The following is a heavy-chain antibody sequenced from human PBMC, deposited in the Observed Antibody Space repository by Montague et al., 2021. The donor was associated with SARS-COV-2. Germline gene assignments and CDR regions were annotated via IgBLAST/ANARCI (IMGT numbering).Heavy chain of an antibody. CDR1: GDSIISNNW. Sequence: SETLSLTCAVSGDSIISNNWWSWVRQTSHKGLEWIGEIYRLGGTNYNPSLESRITMSIDKSNNQFSLALTSVTAADTAVYHRARLISMSRGPIRHYMWFDPWGPGTLVTVSS. J-gene: IGHJ5*02. CDR3: ARLISMSRGPIRHYMWFDP. CDR2: IYRLGGT. D-gene: IGHD3-10*01. V-gene: IGHV4-4*02.